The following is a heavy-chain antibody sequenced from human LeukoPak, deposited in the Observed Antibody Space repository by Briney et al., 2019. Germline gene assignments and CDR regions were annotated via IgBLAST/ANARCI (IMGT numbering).Heavy chain of an antibody. CDR1: GFTFRSHA. CDR3: ARGSLDYDFWSGYWQGNFDY. V-gene: IGHV3-23*01. D-gene: IGHD3-3*01. J-gene: IGHJ4*02. Sequence: GGSLRLSCVGSGFTFRSHAMSWVRQAPEKGLEFVSGIYENGGTTYYADSVKGRFSISRDNSKNTLYLQMNSLRAEDTAVYYCARGSLDYDFWSGYWQGNFDYWGQGTLVTVSS. CDR2: IYENGGTT.